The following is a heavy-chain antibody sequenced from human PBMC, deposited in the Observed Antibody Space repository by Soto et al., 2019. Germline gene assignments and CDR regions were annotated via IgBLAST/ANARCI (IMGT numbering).Heavy chain of an antibody. CDR3: TRHWDWGSLGY. D-gene: IGHD3-16*01. Sequence: QVQLQESGPGLVKPSETLSLTCTVSGGSISSDYWSWIRQPPGKGLEWIGFIYYSGSINYNPSFEIRVAISIDTSKNQFSLNLTSVTAADTAPYSCTRHWDWGSLGYWGQGLLVTVSS. V-gene: IGHV4-59*08. CDR2: IYYSGSI. J-gene: IGHJ4*02. CDR1: GGSISSDY.